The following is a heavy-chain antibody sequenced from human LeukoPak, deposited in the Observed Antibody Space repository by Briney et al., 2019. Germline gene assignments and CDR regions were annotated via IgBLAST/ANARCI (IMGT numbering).Heavy chain of an antibody. D-gene: IGHD3-22*01. CDR3: ARGRQEISMIIVVMTGVSYYLDV. CDR1: GGSFSGYY. Sequence: SETLSLTCAVYGGSFSGYYWTWIRQSPGKGLEWIGEINPSRSTYYNPSLKSRLTTSRDTSKNQFSLRLSSVTAADTAVYYCARGRQEISMIIVVMTGVSYYLDVWGKGTTVTVS. CDR2: INPSRST. J-gene: IGHJ6*03. V-gene: IGHV4-34*01.